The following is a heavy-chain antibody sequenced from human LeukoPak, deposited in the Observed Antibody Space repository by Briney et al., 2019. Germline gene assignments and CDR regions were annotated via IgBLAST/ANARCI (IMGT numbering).Heavy chain of an antibody. V-gene: IGHV3-33*01. D-gene: IGHD2-15*01. Sequence: GGSLRLSCAASGFTFTSYGMHWVRQAPGKGLEWVAVIWYDGSNKYYADSVKGRFTISRDNSKNTLYLQMNSLRAEDTAVYYCARDQEIVVVAAAKYYYYYYGMDVWGQGTTVTVSS. J-gene: IGHJ6*02. CDR3: ARDQEIVVVAAAKYYYYYYGMDV. CDR2: IWYDGSNK. CDR1: GFTFTSYG.